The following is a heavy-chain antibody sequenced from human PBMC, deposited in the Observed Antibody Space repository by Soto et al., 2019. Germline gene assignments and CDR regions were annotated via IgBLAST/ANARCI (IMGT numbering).Heavy chain of an antibody. CDR1: GFTFSSYG. Sequence: PGGSLRLSCAASGFTFSSYGMHWVRQAPGKGLEWVAVIWYDGSNKYYADSVKGRFTISRDNSKNTLYLQMNSLRAEDTAVYYCARDDPEVRGVPFDYWGQGTLVTVSS. CDR3: ARDDPEVRGVPFDY. CDR2: IWYDGSNK. V-gene: IGHV3-33*01. J-gene: IGHJ4*02. D-gene: IGHD3-10*01.